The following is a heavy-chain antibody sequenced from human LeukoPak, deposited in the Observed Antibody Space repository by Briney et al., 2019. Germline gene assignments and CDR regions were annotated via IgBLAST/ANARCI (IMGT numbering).Heavy chain of an antibody. J-gene: IGHJ4*02. CDR1: GFTFSSYW. D-gene: IGHD1-1*01. V-gene: IGHV3-53*01. CDR3: ARGGTTFEH. CDR2: IYSGGSP. Sequence: GGSLRLSCAASGFTFSSYWMSWVRQAPGKGLEWVSVIYSGGSPDYADSAKGRFTISSDNSKNTLYLQMNSLRVEDTAVYYCARGGTTFEHWGQGTLVTVSS.